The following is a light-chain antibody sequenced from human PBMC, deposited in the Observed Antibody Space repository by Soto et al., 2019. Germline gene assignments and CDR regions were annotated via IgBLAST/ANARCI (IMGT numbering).Light chain of an antibody. CDR3: QQFNSYSWT. CDR1: QTISSW. Sequence: DIQMTQSPSTLSGSVGDRVTITCRASQTISSWLAWYQRKPGKAPKLLIYKASNLESGVPSRFSGSGSGTEFTLTISSLQADDFATYYCQQFNSYSWTFGQGTKVEIK. J-gene: IGKJ1*01. V-gene: IGKV1-5*03. CDR2: KAS.